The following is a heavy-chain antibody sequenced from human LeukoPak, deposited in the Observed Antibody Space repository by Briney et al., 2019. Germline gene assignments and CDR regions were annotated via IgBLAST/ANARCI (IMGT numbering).Heavy chain of an antibody. CDR3: ARGTGNGYSFDY. D-gene: IGHD3-3*01. V-gene: IGHV4-34*01. CDR1: GGSFSGYY. CDR2: INHSGST. Sequence: SETLSLTCAVYGGSFSGYYWSWIRQPPGKGLEWIGEINHSGSTNYNPSLKRRLTISVDTSKNQFSLTLSSVTAADTAVYYCARGTGNGYSFDYWGQGTLVTVSS. J-gene: IGHJ4*02.